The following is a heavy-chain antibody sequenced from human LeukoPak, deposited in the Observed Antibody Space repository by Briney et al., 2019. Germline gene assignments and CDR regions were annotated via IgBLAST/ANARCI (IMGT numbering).Heavy chain of an antibody. J-gene: IGHJ3*02. D-gene: IGHD6-13*01. V-gene: IGHV1-2*02. CDR2: INPNSGGT. CDR1: GYTFTGYY. Sequence: AAVKVSCKASGYTFTGYYMHWVRQAPGQGLEWMGWINPNSGGTNYAQKFQGRVTMTRDTSISTAYMELSRPRSDDTAVYYCAREGSSSWLRSAFDIWGPGTMVTVS. CDR3: AREGSSSWLRSAFDI.